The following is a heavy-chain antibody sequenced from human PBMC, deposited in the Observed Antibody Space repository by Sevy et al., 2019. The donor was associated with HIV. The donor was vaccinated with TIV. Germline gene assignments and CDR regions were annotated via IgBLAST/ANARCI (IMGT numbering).Heavy chain of an antibody. CDR2: ISYDGSNK. CDR3: ARDRGLVITTYTLSY. Sequence: GGSLRLSCAASGFTGSSYAMHWVRQAPGKGLEWVAVISYDGSNKYYADSVKGRFTISRDNSKNTLYLQMKGLRAEDTAVYYCARDRGLVITTYTLSYWGQGTLVTVSS. CDR1: GFTGSSYA. V-gene: IGHV3-30-3*01. D-gene: IGHD3-22*01. J-gene: IGHJ4*02.